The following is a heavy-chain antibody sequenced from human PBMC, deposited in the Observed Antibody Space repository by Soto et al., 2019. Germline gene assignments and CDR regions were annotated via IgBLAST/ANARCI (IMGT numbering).Heavy chain of an antibody. V-gene: IGHV4-59*01. J-gene: IGHJ5*02. Sequence: SETLSLTCTVSGGSISSYYWSWIRQPPGKGLEWIGYIYYSGSTNYNPSLKSRVTISVDTSKNQFSLKLSSVTAADTAVYYCARDYDILTGYYGGFDPRGQGTLVT. CDR3: ARDYDILTGYYGGFDP. CDR1: GGSISSYY. CDR2: IYYSGST. D-gene: IGHD3-9*01.